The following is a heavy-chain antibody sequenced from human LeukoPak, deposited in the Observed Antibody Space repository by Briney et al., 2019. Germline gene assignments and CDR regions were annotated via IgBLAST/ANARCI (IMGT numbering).Heavy chain of an antibody. V-gene: IGHV4-59*08. D-gene: IGHD3-10*01. CDR1: GGSISNNY. CDR2: IYDSGST. J-gene: IGHJ1*01. Sequence: SETLSLTCTVSGGSISNNYWSWIRQPPEKGLEWIGYIYDSGSTNYNPSLKRRLTISVDTSKNQFSLKLSSVTAADTAVYYCARVERGGSGGFQHWGQGTLVTVSS. CDR3: ARVERGGSGGFQH.